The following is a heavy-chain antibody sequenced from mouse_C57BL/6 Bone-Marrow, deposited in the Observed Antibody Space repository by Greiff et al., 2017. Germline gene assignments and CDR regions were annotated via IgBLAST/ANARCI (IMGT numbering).Heavy chain of an antibody. V-gene: IGHV2-5*01. J-gene: IGHJ4*01. CDR1: GFSLTSYG. Sequence: VKLMESGPGLVQPSQSLSITCTVSGFSLTSYGVHWVRQSPGKGLEWLGVIWRGGSTDYNAAFMSRLSITKDNSKSQVFFKMNSLQADDTAIYYCAKNWDLYYYAMDYWGQGTSVTVSS. CDR2: IWRGGST. CDR3: AKNWDLYYYAMDY. D-gene: IGHD4-1*01.